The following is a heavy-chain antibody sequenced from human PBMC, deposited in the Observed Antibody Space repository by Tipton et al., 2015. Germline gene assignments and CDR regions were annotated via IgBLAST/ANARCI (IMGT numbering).Heavy chain of an antibody. CDR3: ARDLEHGMDV. Sequence: TLSLTCTVSGGSISSDYYWGWIRQPPGKGLEWIGSISHSGDTYYNPSLKSRVTISVNTSKNQFSLKMSSVTAADTAVYFCARDLEHGMDVWGQGTTVTVS. CDR2: ISHSGDT. CDR1: GGSISSDYY. J-gene: IGHJ6*02. V-gene: IGHV4-38-2*02.